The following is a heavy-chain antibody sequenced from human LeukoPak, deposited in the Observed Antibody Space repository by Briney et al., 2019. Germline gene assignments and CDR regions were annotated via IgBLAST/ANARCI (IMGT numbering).Heavy chain of an antibody. V-gene: IGHV1-18*04. D-gene: IGHD7-27*01. Sequence: ASVKVSCKASGYTFTNYGISWVRQAPGQGLEWMGWINTYNGNTNYAQKFQGRVTMTTDTSTSTAYMELRSLRSDDTALYYCARNSPRDVAGRQFLPGVLSLLSQCDNCFDPWGQGTLVSVSS. CDR3: ARNSPRDVAGRQFLPGVLSLLSQCDNCFDP. J-gene: IGHJ5*02. CDR1: GYTFTNYG. CDR2: INTYNGNT.